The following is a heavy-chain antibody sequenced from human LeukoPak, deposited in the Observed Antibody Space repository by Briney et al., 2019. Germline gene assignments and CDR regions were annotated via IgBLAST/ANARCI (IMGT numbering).Heavy chain of an antibody. V-gene: IGHV4-31*03. CDR2: IYYSGST. J-gene: IGHJ4*02. D-gene: IGHD3-22*01. CDR3: ARDLNYDSSGGFDY. CDR1: GGSISSGGYY. Sequence: PSETLSLTCTVPGGSISSGGYYWSWIRQHPGKGLEWVGYIYYSGSTYYNPSLKSRVTISVDTSKNQFSLKLSSVTAADTAVYYCARDLNYDSSGGFDYWGQGTLVTVSS.